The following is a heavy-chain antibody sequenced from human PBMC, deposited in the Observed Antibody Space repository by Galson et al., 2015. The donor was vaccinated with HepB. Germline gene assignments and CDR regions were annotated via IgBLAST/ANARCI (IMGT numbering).Heavy chain of an antibody. V-gene: IGHV3-73*01. CDR3: TRMGDLSGYSSL. Sequence: SLRLSCAASGFTFSGSAIHWVRQASGRGLEWIGRIGSKANSYATVYVASVRGRFTISGDDSKNTAFLQLNSLKTDDAAVYYCTRMGDLSGYSSLWGQGTLVTVSS. CDR1: GFTFSGSA. CDR2: IGSKANSYAT. D-gene: IGHD5-18*01. J-gene: IGHJ4*02.